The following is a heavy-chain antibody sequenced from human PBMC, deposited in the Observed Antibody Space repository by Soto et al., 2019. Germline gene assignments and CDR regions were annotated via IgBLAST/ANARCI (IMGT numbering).Heavy chain of an antibody. D-gene: IGHD6-6*01. Sequence: PGGSLRLSCAASGFTFSSYWVTWVRQAPGKGLECVAIIKYDGSDKYYGDSVKGRFTISRDNSKNTLYLQMNSLRAEDTAVYYCAKVPEQLGYYGMDVWGQGTTVTVSS. CDR3: AKVPEQLGYYGMDV. J-gene: IGHJ6*02. CDR2: IKYDGSDK. CDR1: GFTFSSYW. V-gene: IGHV3-30*02.